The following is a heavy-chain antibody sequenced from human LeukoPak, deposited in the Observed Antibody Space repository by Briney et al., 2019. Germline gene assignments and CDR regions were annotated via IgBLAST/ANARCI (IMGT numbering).Heavy chain of an antibody. CDR1: GYTFTSYD. V-gene: IGHV1-8*01. Sequence: GASVKVSCKASGYTFTSYDINWARQATGQGLEWMGWMNPNSGNTGYAQKFQGRVTMTRNTSISTAYMELSSLRSEDTAVYYCARGPDSSGYYGDYWGQGALVTVSS. CDR2: MNPNSGNT. J-gene: IGHJ4*02. D-gene: IGHD3-22*01. CDR3: ARGPDSSGYYGDY.